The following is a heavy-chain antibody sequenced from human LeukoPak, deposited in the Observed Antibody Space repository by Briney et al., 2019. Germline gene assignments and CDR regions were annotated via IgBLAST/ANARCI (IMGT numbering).Heavy chain of an antibody. Sequence: SQTLSLTCAISGDSVSSNSAAWNWIRQSPSRGLEWLGRTYYRSKWYNDYAVSVKSRITINPDTSKNQFSLKLSSVTAADTAVYYCARHRAYWNYEAFDIWGQGTMVTVSS. J-gene: IGHJ3*02. CDR3: ARHRAYWNYEAFDI. CDR1: GDSVSSNSAA. D-gene: IGHD1-7*01. V-gene: IGHV6-1*01. CDR2: TYYRSKWYN.